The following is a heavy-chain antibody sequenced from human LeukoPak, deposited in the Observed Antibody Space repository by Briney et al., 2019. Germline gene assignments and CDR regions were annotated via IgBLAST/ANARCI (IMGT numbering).Heavy chain of an antibody. D-gene: IGHD3-22*01. CDR3: ARGGGYRYYDSSGYYLAQNYFDY. V-gene: IGHV4-34*01. J-gene: IGHJ4*02. CDR2: INHSGST. Sequence: SETLSLTCAVYGGSFSGYYWSWIRQPPGKGLEWIGEINHSGSTNYNPSLKSRVTISVDTSKNQFSLKLSSVTAADTAVYYCARGGGYRYYDSSGYYLAQNYFDYWGQGTLVTVSS. CDR1: GGSFSGYY.